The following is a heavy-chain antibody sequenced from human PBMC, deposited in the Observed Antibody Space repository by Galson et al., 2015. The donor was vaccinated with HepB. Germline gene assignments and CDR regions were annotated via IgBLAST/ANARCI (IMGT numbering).Heavy chain of an antibody. Sequence: SVKVSCKASGGTFSSYAISWVRQAPGQGLEWMGGIIPIFGTANYAQKFQGRVTITADESTSTAYMELSSLRSEDTAVYYCARGGRGYCSSTSCSPDYMDVWGKGTTVTVSS. D-gene: IGHD2-2*01. CDR3: ARGGRGYCSSTSCSPDYMDV. CDR1: GGTFSSYA. CDR2: IIPIFGTA. V-gene: IGHV1-69*13. J-gene: IGHJ6*03.